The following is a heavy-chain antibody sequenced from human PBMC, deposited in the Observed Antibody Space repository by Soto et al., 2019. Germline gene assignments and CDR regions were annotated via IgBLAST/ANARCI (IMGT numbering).Heavy chain of an antibody. CDR2: INHSGST. J-gene: IGHJ6*02. Sequence: SETLSLTCAVYGGSFSGYYWSWIRQPPGKGLEWIGEINHSGSTNYNPSLKSRVTISVDTSKNQFSLKLSSVTAADTAVYYCASSMVREPGSNYYYYYGMDVWGQGTTVNVSS. D-gene: IGHD3-10*01. V-gene: IGHV4-34*01. CDR1: GGSFSGYY. CDR3: ASSMVREPGSNYYYYYGMDV.